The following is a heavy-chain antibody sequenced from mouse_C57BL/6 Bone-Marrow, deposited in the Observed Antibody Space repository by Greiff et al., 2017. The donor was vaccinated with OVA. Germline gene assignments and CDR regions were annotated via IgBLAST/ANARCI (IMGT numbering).Heavy chain of an antibody. V-gene: IGHV1-19*01. CDR3: ARDYGSLPYFDY. CDR2: INPYNGGP. D-gene: IGHD1-1*01. CDR1: GYTFTDSY. Sequence: VQLQQSGPVLVKPGASVKMSCKASGYTFTDSYMNWVKQSHGKSLEWIGVINPYNGGPSYNQKFKGKATLTVDKSSSTAYMELNSLTSEDSAVYYGARDYGSLPYFDYWGQGTTLTVSS. J-gene: IGHJ2*01.